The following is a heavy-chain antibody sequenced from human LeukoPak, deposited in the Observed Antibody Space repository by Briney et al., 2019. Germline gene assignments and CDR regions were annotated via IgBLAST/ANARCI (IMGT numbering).Heavy chain of an antibody. CDR3: AREGEGYNKLAPNFDY. CDR1: GGSISSGDYY. D-gene: IGHD5-24*01. J-gene: IGHJ4*02. V-gene: IGHV4-30-4*08. CDR2: IYYSGST. Sequence: SQTLSLTCTVSGGSISSGDYYWSWIRQPPGKGLEWIGYIYYSGSTYYNPSLKSRVTISVDTSKNQFSLKLSSVTAADTAVYYCAREGEGYNKLAPNFDYWGQGTLVTVSS.